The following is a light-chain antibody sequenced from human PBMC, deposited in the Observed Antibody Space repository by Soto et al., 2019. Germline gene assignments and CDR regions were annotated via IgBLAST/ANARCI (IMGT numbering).Light chain of an antibody. Sequence: QSALTQPASVSGSPGQSITISCTGTISDVGGYNYVSWYQQHPAKAPRLMIYGVTNRPSGISYRFSGSKSGNTASLTISGLRTEDEADYYCSSYTSGTTLVVFGGGTKVTVL. CDR3: SSYTSGTTLVV. CDR1: ISDVGGYNY. CDR2: GVT. V-gene: IGLV2-14*01. J-gene: IGLJ2*01.